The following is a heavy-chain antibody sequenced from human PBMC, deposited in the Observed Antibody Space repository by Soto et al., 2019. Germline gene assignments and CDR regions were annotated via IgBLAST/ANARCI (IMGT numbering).Heavy chain of an antibody. Sequence: QVQLQESGPGLVNPSETLSLTCTVSGGSINNHYWSWIRQPPGKGLEWIGYIYYSGSTNYNPSLKGRVTISVDTSKNQFSLKLSSVTAADTAVYYCARRYGGNFDYWGQGTLVTVSS. D-gene: IGHD1-26*01. CDR1: GGSINNHY. V-gene: IGHV4-59*11. CDR3: ARRYGGNFDY. CDR2: IYYSGST. J-gene: IGHJ4*02.